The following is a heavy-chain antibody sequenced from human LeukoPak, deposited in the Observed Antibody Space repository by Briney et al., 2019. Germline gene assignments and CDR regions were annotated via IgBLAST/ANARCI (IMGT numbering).Heavy chain of an antibody. CDR3: ARATLLFFFDY. J-gene: IGHJ4*02. CDR1: GFTFSTYG. Sequence: PGGSLRLSCAASGFTFSTYGMNWVRQAPGKGLEWVSFIGSSSAPIYYADSVKGRFTISRDNAKNSLYLQMNRLRAEDTAVYYCARATLLFFFDYWGQGTLVTVSS. V-gene: IGHV3-48*01. D-gene: IGHD2-21*02. CDR2: IGSSSAPI.